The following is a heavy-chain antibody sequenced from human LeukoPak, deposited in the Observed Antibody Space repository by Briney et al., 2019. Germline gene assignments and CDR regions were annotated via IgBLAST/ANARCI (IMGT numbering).Heavy chain of an antibody. CDR2: IYYSGST. CDR3: ARIDRAVAGTIDY. Sequence: SETLSLTCTVSSGSISSYFWSWIRQPPGKGLEWIGYIYYSGSTNYNPSLKSRVTMSVDTSKNQFSLKLSSVTAADTAVYYCARIDRAVAGTIDYWGQGTLVTVSS. CDR1: SGSISSYF. V-gene: IGHV4-59*08. J-gene: IGHJ4*02. D-gene: IGHD6-19*01.